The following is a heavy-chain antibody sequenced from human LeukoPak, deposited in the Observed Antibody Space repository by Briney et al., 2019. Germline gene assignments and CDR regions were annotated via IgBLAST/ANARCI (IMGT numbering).Heavy chain of an antibody. CDR1: GFTFSSYA. D-gene: IGHD4-17*01. Sequence: PGGSLRLSCAASGFTFSSYAMHWVRQAPGKGLEWVAVILNDGSNKHYADSVKGRFTISGDNSKNTLYLQMNSLRAEDTAVYYCAKALYRTTVSPPNDYWGRGTLVTVSS. CDR3: AKALYRTTVSPPNDY. J-gene: IGHJ4*02. V-gene: IGHV3-30-3*01. CDR2: ILNDGSNK.